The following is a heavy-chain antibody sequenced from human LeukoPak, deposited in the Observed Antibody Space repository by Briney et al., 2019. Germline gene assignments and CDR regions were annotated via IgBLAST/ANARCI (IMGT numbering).Heavy chain of an antibody. CDR2: INPNSGGT. Sequence: ASVKVSCKASGYTFTSYGISWVRQAPGQGLEWMGRINPNSGGTNYAQKFQGRVTMTRDASISTAYMELSRLRSDDTAVYYCATFSYSGSYRPDYWGQGTLVTVSS. V-gene: IGHV1-2*06. D-gene: IGHD1-26*01. CDR1: GYTFTSYG. J-gene: IGHJ4*02. CDR3: ATFSYSGSYRPDY.